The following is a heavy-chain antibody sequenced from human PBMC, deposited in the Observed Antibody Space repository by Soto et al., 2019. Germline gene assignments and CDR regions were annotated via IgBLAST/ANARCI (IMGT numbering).Heavy chain of an antibody. CDR1: GGSISSGGYS. J-gene: IGHJ4*02. CDR3: ARAPETPPIVRVVVPYFFDS. Sequence: PSETLSLTCAVSGGSISSGGYSWSWIRQPPGKGLEWIGYIYHSGSTYYNPSLKGRVIISADTSKNQFSLSVSSVTAADTAVYYCARAPETPPIVRVVVPYFFDSWGQGTLVTVSS. CDR2: IYHSGST. V-gene: IGHV4-30-2*01. D-gene: IGHD3-16*02.